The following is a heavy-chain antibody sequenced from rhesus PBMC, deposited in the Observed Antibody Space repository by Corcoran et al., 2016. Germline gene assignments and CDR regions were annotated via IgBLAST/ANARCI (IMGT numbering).Heavy chain of an antibody. CDR3: ARETTTGWYFDI. Sequence: QLQLQESGPGLVKPSETLSLTCAVSGGSISRNYWSWKRQPPGKGLEWIGRISGSGGSTDYNPSLKSRVTISTDTSKNQFSLKLSSVTAADTAVYYCARETTTGWYFDIWGPGTPITISS. CDR2: ISGSGGST. D-gene: IGHD1-14*01. V-gene: IGHV4-173*01. CDR1: GGSISRNY. J-gene: IGHJ2*01.